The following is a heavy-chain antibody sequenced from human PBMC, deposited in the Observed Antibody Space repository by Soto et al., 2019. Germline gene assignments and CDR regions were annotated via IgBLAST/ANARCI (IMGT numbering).Heavy chain of an antibody. Sequence: EVQLVESGGGLLQPGGSLRLSCAASGFTFSDYWMHWVHQAPGKGLVWVSRINGGASDTAYADSVKGRFTISRDNAKNTLYLQMDSLRAEDTAVYYCARVLHHYDSSVGYWGQGTLVTVSS. J-gene: IGHJ4*02. CDR2: INGGASDT. V-gene: IGHV3-74*01. CDR3: ARVLHHYDSSVGY. D-gene: IGHD3-22*01. CDR1: GFTFSDYW.